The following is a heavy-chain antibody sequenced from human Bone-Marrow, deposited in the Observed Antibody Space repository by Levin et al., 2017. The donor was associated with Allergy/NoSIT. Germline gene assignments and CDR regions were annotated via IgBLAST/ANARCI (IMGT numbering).Heavy chain of an antibody. J-gene: IGHJ4*02. CDR3: AKGGSENRNLGAG. CDR1: GFTFTTFA. V-gene: IGHV3-23*01. CDR2: ISGGGGSS. D-gene: IGHD1-14*01. Sequence: PGGSLRLSCAASGFTFTTFAMSWVRQAPGKGLECVAAISGGGGSSNYADSVKGRFTISRDNSKNTVYLQMSSLRAEDTAVYYCAKGGSENRNLGAGWGQGTLVTVSS.